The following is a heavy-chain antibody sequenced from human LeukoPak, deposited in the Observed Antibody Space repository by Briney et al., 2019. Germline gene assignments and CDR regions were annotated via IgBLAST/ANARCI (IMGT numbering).Heavy chain of an antibody. J-gene: IGHJ4*02. D-gene: IGHD6-25*01. V-gene: IGHV4-30-2*01. CDR1: GGSISSGDYS. CDR2: IYHGGST. Sequence: SQTLSLTCAVSGGSISSGDYSWTWIRQPPGKGLEWIGYIYHGGSTYYNPSLKSRVTISVDRSKNQFSLRLTSVTAADTAMYYCARGAGSHVDYWGQGTLVTVSS. CDR3: ARGAGSHVDY.